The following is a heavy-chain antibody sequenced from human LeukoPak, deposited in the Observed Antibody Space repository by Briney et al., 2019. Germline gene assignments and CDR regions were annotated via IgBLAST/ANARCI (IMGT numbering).Heavy chain of an antibody. CDR1: GYTFTGYY. Sequence: ASVKVSCKASGYTFTGYYIHWVRQAPGQGLEWMGWINPNSGDTHYAQKFRGRVTMTSDTSISTAYMDLSRLTSDDTAVYYCARIPLNLQDYWGQGTLVTVS. CDR2: INPNSGDT. CDR3: ARIPLNLQDY. J-gene: IGHJ4*02. V-gene: IGHV1-2*02.